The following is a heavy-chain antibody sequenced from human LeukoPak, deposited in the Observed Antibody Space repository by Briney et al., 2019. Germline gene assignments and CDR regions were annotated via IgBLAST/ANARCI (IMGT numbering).Heavy chain of an antibody. V-gene: IGHV4-59*01. Sequence: SETLSLTCTVSSGSISSYYWSWIRQPPGKGLEWIGYIYSSGSTNYNPSLKSRVTISVDTSKNQFSLKLSSMTAADTAVYYCARPWHDSSIVGFDPWGQGTLVTVSS. CDR2: IYSSGST. CDR1: SGSISSYY. J-gene: IGHJ5*02. D-gene: IGHD4-11*01. CDR3: ARPWHDSSIVGFDP.